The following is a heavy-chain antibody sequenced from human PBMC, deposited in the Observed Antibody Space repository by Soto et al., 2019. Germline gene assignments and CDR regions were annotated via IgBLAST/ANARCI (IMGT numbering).Heavy chain of an antibody. Sequence: QVQLVESGGGLVQPGRSLILSCAGSGFTFSTYSVHWVRQAPGKGLEWVAVVSSDGTRTYYADSVKGRFTISRDNSMDTMFMQMNSLRVEDTAVYYCARDVWHCGSNSCYFYGMDVWGQGTTVTVSS. D-gene: IGHD2-2*01. CDR2: VSSDGTRT. J-gene: IGHJ6*02. CDR1: GFTFSTYS. V-gene: IGHV3-30-3*01. CDR3: ARDVWHCGSNSCYFYGMDV.